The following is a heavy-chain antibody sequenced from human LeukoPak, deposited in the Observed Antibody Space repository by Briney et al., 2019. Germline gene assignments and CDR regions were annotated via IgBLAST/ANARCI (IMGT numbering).Heavy chain of an antibody. CDR2: TYYRSTWYN. V-gene: IGHV6-1*01. Sequence: SQTLSLTCAISGDSVSSNSVTWNWIRQSPSRGLEWLGRTYYRSTWYNDYAVSVRGRITVNPDTSKNQFSLYLNSVTPEDTAVYYCARRLTQYDCFDPWGQGILVTVSS. J-gene: IGHJ5*02. CDR3: ARRLTQYDCFDP. CDR1: GDSVSSNSVT. D-gene: IGHD2-2*01.